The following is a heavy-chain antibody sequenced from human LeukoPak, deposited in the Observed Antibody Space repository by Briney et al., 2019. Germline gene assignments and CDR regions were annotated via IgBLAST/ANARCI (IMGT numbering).Heavy chain of an antibody. Sequence: SETLSLTCTVSDGSISSYYWSWIRQPPGKDLEWIGYIYTSGSTNYNPSLKSRVTISVDTSKNQFSLKLSSVTAADTAVYYCARGVSGYTYGSYYYYMDVWGKGTTVTVSS. V-gene: IGHV4-4*09. CDR1: DGSISSYY. CDR2: IYTSGST. CDR3: ARGVSGYTYGSYYYYMDV. D-gene: IGHD5-18*01. J-gene: IGHJ6*03.